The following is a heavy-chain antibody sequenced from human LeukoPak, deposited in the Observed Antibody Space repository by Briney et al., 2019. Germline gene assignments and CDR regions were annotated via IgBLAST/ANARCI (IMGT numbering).Heavy chain of an antibody. V-gene: IGHV3-30*18. J-gene: IGHJ4*02. CDR1: GFTFSSYG. Sequence: PGRSLRLSCAASGFTFSSYGMHWVRQAPGKGLEWVAVISYDGSNKYYADSVKGRFTISRDNSKNTLYLQMNSLRAEDTAVYDCAKSYKSGSYYLYFDYWGQGTLVTVSS. CDR2: ISYDGSNK. CDR3: AKSYKSGSYYLYFDY. D-gene: IGHD3-10*01.